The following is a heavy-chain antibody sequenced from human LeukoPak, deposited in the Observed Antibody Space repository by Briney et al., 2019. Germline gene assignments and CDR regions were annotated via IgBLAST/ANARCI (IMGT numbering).Heavy chain of an antibody. Sequence: SETLSLTCTVSGGSISSYYWSWIRQPPGKGLDWIGYIYYSVITNYNPSLKSRLTISVDTSKKQFSLKLSSVTAADTAVYYCARVGYYDSSGYYSGLFDYWGQGTLVTVSS. CDR1: GGSISSYY. D-gene: IGHD3-22*01. CDR3: ARVGYYDSSGYYSGLFDY. J-gene: IGHJ4*02. V-gene: IGHV4-59*01. CDR2: IYYSVIT.